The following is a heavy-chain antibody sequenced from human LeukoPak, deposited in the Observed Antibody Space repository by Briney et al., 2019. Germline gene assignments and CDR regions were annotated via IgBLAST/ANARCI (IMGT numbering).Heavy chain of an antibody. J-gene: IGHJ4*02. Sequence: SETLSLTCTVSGGSINSYYWSWIRQPPGKGLEWIGYIYYSGSTNYNPSLKSRVTISVDTSKNQFSLKLSSVTAADTAVYYCARGSDSSGYYYFDYWGQGTLVTVSS. V-gene: IGHV4-59*12. CDR1: GGSINSYY. CDR3: ARGSDSSGYYYFDY. D-gene: IGHD3-22*01. CDR2: IYYSGST.